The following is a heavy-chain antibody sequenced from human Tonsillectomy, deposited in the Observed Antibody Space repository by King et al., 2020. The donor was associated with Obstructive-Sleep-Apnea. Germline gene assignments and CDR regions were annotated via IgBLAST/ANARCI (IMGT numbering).Heavy chain of an antibody. CDR2: ISGSGGST. J-gene: IGHJ6*02. Sequence: VQLVESGGGLVQPGGSLRLSCAASGFTFSSYAMSWVRQAPGKGLEWVSAISGSGGSTYYADSVKGRFTISRDNSKNTRYLQMNSLRAEDTAVYYCAKRGGTAMVTGYYYGMDVWGQGTTVTVSS. D-gene: IGHD5-18*01. CDR3: AKRGGTAMVTGYYYGMDV. V-gene: IGHV3-23*04. CDR1: GFTFSSYA.